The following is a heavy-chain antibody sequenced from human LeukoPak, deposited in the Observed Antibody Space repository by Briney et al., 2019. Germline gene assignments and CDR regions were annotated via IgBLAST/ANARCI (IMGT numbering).Heavy chain of an antibody. CDR1: GGSFSGYY. CDR3: ARGDGYNLFY. D-gene: IGHD5-24*01. V-gene: IGHV4-34*01. CDR2: INHSGST. J-gene: IGHJ4*02. Sequence: SETLSLTCAVYGGSFSGYYWSWIRQPPGKGLEWIGEINHSGSTNYNPSLKSRVTISVDTSKNQFSLNLSSVTAADTAVYYCARGDGYNLFYWGQGTLVTVSS.